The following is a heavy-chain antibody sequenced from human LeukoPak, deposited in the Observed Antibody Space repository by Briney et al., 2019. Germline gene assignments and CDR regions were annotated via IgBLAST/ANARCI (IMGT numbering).Heavy chain of an antibody. CDR2: INDDGSTT. CDR3: ARDRRWYSSNWYLIDY. D-gene: IGHD6-13*01. CDR1: GFTSSRSW. V-gene: IGHV3-74*01. J-gene: IGHJ4*02. Sequence: GGSLRLSCAAFGFTSSRSWMHWVRQAPGKGLVWVSRINDDGSTTSYADSVKGRFTISRDNAKNSLYLQMNSLRAEDTAVYYCARDRRWYSSNWYLIDYWGQGTLVTVSS.